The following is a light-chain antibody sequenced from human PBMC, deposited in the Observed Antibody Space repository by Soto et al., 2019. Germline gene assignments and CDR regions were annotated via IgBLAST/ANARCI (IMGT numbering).Light chain of an antibody. CDR2: AAS. J-gene: IGKJ1*01. V-gene: IGKV1-6*01. CDR3: LQDYDYPRT. CDR1: QGIRDE. Sequence: AIQMTQSPSSLSASVGDRVTITCRASQGIRDELGWYQQKAGKAPNLLISAASRLQSGVPSRFSGRGSGTDFTLTISSLQPEDFATYYCLQDYDYPRTLGQGNKVDIK.